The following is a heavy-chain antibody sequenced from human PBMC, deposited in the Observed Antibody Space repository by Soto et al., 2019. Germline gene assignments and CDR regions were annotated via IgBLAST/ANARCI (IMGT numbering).Heavy chain of an antibody. D-gene: IGHD3-10*01. CDR3: ARDGVTMVRGVKNWFDP. CDR1: GGSISSYY. V-gene: IGHV4-4*07. CDR2: IYTSGST. Sequence: SETLSLTCTVSGGSISSYYWSWIRQPAGKGLEWIGRIYTSGSTNYNPSLKSRVTMSVDTSKNQFSLKLSSVTAADTAVYYCARDGVTMVRGVKNWFDPWGQGTLVTVSS. J-gene: IGHJ5*02.